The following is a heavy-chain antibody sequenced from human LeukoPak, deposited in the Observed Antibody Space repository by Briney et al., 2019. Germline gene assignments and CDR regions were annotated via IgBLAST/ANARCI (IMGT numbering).Heavy chain of an antibody. J-gene: IGHJ4*02. CDR1: GFTFSSYE. CDR3: ATGSGWYWNYFDY. V-gene: IGHV3-48*03. Sequence: GGSLRLSCAASGFTFSSYEMNWVRQAPGKGLEWVSYISSSGSTIYYADSVKGRFTISRDNAKNSLYLQMNCLRAEDTAVYYCATGSGWYWNYFDYWGQGTLVTVSS. CDR2: ISSSGSTI. D-gene: IGHD6-19*01.